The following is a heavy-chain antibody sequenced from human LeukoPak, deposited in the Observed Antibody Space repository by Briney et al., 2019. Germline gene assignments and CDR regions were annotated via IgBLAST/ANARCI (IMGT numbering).Heavy chain of an antibody. D-gene: IGHD2-2*01. CDR1: GFTFSSYA. Sequence: PGRSLRLSCAASGFTFSSYAMHWVRQAPGKGLGWVAVMSYGGTYKYYADSVKGRFTISKDNAKNTVYLQMNNLRAEDTAVYYCVSFYETYWGRGTLVTVSS. J-gene: IGHJ4*02. CDR2: MSYGGTYK. CDR3: VSFYETY. V-gene: IGHV3-30-3*01.